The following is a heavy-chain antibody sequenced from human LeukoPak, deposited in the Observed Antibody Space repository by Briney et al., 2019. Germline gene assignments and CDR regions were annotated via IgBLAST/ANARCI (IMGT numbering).Heavy chain of an antibody. Sequence: SGGALILSCAASGFTVSSNYRSWIRQPPGKGLEWVGYIYYSESTNYNPSLKSRVTISVDTSKNQFSLKLSSVTAADTAVYYCARHFSPPRRPGAFDIWGQGTMVTVSS. D-gene: IGHD1-1*01. CDR1: GFTVSSNY. V-gene: IGHV4-59*08. CDR2: IYYSEST. J-gene: IGHJ3*02. CDR3: ARHFSPPRRPGAFDI.